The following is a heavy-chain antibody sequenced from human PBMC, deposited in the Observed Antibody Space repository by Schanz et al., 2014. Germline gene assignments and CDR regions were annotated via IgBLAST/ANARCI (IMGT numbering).Heavy chain of an antibody. CDR3: ARGYGDSPTDF. D-gene: IGHD4-17*01. V-gene: IGHV1-46*01. CDR1: GGTFSSFG. Sequence: QVQLVQSGAEVKKPGSSMKVSCKASGGTFSSFGINWVRQAPGQGLEWMGIINPSGGGTSYALRFQDRVTVTRDTSRSTVYMELSSLRSEDTAVYYCARGYGDSPTDFWGQGTLVTVSS. J-gene: IGHJ4*02. CDR2: INPSGGGT.